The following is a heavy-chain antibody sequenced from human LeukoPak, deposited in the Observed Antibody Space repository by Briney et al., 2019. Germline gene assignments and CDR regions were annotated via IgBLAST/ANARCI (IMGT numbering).Heavy chain of an antibody. CDR2: IYSSGSA. V-gene: IGHV4-59*08. D-gene: IGHD3-22*01. CDR3: ARHRDYYDS. Sequence: PSETLSLTCTVSGASINNNFWTWIRQPPGKGLEWIGYIYSSGSANYNPSLKSRVIISGDTSKNHISLNLTSVTAADTALYFCARHRDYYDSWGHGTLVIVSS. J-gene: IGHJ4*01. CDR1: GASINNNF.